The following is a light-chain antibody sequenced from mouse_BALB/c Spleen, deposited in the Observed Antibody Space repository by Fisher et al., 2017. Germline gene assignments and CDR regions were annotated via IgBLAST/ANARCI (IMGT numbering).Light chain of an antibody. CDR3: QQYSGYPWT. CDR1: SSVSSSY. Sequence: DIVMTQSPAIMSASPGEKVTMTCRASSSVSSSYLHWYQQKSGASPKLWIYSTSNLASGVPARFSGSGSGTSHSLTISSVEAEDAATYYCQQYSGYPWTFGGGTKLEIK. V-gene: IGKV4-57-1*01. J-gene: IGKJ1*01. CDR2: STS.